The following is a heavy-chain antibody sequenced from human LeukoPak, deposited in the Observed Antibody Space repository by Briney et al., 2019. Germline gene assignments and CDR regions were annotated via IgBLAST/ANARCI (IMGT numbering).Heavy chain of an antibody. J-gene: IGHJ3*02. Sequence: PGGSLRLSCAASGFTFSSYSMNCVRQAPGKGLEWVSSISSSSSYIYYADSVKGRFTISRDNAKNSLYLQMNSLRAEDTAVYYCARGQLSVGRAVNDAFDIWGQGTMVTVSS. CDR3: ARGQLSVGRAVNDAFDI. CDR1: GFTFSSYS. CDR2: ISSSSSYI. D-gene: IGHD1-26*01. V-gene: IGHV3-21*01.